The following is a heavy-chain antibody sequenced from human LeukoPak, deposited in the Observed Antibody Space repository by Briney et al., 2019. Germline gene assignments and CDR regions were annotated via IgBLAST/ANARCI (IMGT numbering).Heavy chain of an antibody. CDR3: ARTSAGAAAGEFDY. CDR1: GYTFTGYY. D-gene: IGHD6-13*01. V-gene: IGHV1-2*02. CDR2: INPNSGGT. J-gene: IGHJ4*02. Sequence: ASVKVSCKASGYTFTGYYMHWVRQAPGQGLEWMGWINPNSGGTNYAQKFQVRGTMTRDTSISTAYMELSRLRSDDTALYYCARTSAGAAAGEFDYWGQGTLVTVSS.